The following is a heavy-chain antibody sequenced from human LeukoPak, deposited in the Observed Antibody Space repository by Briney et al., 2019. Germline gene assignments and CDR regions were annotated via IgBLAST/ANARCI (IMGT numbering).Heavy chain of an antibody. CDR2: ISWDGTAQ. V-gene: IGHV3-30*18. Sequence: QPGRSLRLSCAASGFTFSYYVMHWVRQAPGKGLEWVAVISWDGTAQHYVDSVKGRFTISRDNSKNTLYLQMTGLRAEDKAVYYCGKEKDYHVSGSYDFWGQGTLVTVSS. J-gene: IGHJ4*02. D-gene: IGHD3-10*01. CDR1: GFTFSYYV. CDR3: GKEKDYHVSGSYDF.